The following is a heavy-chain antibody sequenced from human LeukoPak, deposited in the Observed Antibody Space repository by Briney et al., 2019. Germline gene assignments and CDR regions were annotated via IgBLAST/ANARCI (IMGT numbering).Heavy chain of an antibody. D-gene: IGHD3-10*01. CDR3: AKDSNIWFGESSDY. J-gene: IGHJ4*02. Sequence: GGSLRLYCAASGFTFSIYAMSWVRQAPGKGLEWVAAISGSGNGGNTYYADSVKGRFTISRDNSKNTLYLQLNSLRAEDTAVYYCAKDSNIWFGESSDYWGQGTLVTVSS. V-gene: IGHV3-23*01. CDR1: GFTFSIYA. CDR2: ISGSGNGGNT.